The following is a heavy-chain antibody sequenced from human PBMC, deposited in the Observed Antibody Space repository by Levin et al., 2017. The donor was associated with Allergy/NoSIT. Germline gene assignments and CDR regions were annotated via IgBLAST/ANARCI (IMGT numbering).Heavy chain of an antibody. CDR3: AKVQFGGPHHYYGMDV. D-gene: IGHD2-15*01. CDR2: ISYDGIQK. Sequence: SCAASGSTFSSYGINWVRQAPGKGLEWLAVISYDGIQKYYDDSVKGRFTVSRENSRNMVYLQMNSLRGEDTAVYYCAKVQFGGPHHYYGMDVWGQGTTVTV. CDR1: GSTFSSYG. V-gene: IGHV3-30*18. J-gene: IGHJ6*02.